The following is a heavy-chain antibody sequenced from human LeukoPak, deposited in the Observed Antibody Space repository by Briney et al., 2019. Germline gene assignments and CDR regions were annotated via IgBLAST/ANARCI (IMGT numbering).Heavy chain of an antibody. V-gene: IGHV3-48*01. CDR3: ARAVGPMIVVVSDY. CDR2: ISSSSSTI. D-gene: IGHD3-22*01. J-gene: IGHJ4*02. CDR1: GFTFSSYS. Sequence: GGSLRLSCAASGFTFSSYSMNWVRQAPGKGLEWVSYISSSSSTIYYADSVKGRFTISRDNAKNSLYLQMNSLRAEDTAVYYCARAVGPMIVVVSDYWGQGTLVTVSS.